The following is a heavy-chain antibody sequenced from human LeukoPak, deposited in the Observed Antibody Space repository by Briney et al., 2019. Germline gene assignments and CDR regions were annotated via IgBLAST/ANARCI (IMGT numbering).Heavy chain of an antibody. D-gene: IGHD6-19*01. CDR2: IYPGDSDT. CDR3: ARLRSGWAYDAFDI. J-gene: IGHJ3*02. CDR1: GYSFTSHG. V-gene: IGHV5-51*01. Sequence: GESLKISCKGSGYSFTSHGVGWVRQMPGKGLEWMGIIYPGDSDTRYSPSFQGQVTISADKSISTAYLQWSSLKASDTAMYYCARLRSGWAYDAFDIWGQGTMVTVSS.